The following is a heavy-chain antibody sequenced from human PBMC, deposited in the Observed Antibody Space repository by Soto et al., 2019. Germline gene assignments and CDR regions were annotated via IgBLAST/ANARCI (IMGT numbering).Heavy chain of an antibody. CDR3: ARVWQQLDLGMDV. J-gene: IGHJ6*02. CDR1: GFIFTRYS. CDR2: IWYDGSNE. V-gene: IGHV3-33*07. Sequence: PGGSLRLSCAASGFIFTRYSMNWVRQAPGKGLEWVAVIWYDGSNEYYADSVKGRFTISKDNSKNMLYLQMNSLRAEDTAVYYCARVWQQLDLGMDVWGQGTTVTVS. D-gene: IGHD6-13*01.